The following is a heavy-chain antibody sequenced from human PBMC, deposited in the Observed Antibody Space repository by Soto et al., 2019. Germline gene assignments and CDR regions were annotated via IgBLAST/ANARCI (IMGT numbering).Heavy chain of an antibody. Sequence: VSVKLSCKASGYTFTSYGISLVRQAPGQGLEWMGWISAYNGNTNYAQKLQGRVTMTTDTSTSTAYMELRSLRSDDTAVYYCARANIAAAVWFDPWGQGTLVTVSS. V-gene: IGHV1-18*01. D-gene: IGHD6-13*01. CDR2: ISAYNGNT. CDR3: ARANIAAAVWFDP. CDR1: GYTFTSYG. J-gene: IGHJ5*02.